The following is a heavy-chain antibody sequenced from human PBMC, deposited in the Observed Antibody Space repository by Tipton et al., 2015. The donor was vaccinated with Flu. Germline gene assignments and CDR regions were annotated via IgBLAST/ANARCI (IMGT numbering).Heavy chain of an antibody. D-gene: IGHD3-22*01. CDR2: IRHYVTNT. CDR1: GFTFSNYG. J-gene: IGHJ4*02. Sequence: SGFTFSNYGLHWVRQAPGKRLEWVALIRHYVTNTYYVDSVRGRFTISRDNSKNTVYLQMNSLRAEDTAVYYCARDDYYDSSGYYVNWGQGTLVTVSS. V-gene: IGHV3-30*12. CDR3: ARDDYYDSSGYYVN.